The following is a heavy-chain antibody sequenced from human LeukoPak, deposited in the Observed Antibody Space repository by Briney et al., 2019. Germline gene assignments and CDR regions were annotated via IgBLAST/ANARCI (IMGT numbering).Heavy chain of an antibody. CDR1: GFMFSSNW. J-gene: IGHJ4*02. D-gene: IGHD3-3*01. CDR2: IKEDGTET. Sequence: PGGSLRLSCAASGFMFSSNWMSWVRLAPGKGLEWVANIKEDGTETYYVDSVKGRFTISRDNAKNSLYLQMNSLRAEDTAVYYCARVLYDFWSGYYWYFDYWGQGTLVTVSS. CDR3: ARVLYDFWSGYYWYFDY. V-gene: IGHV3-7*05.